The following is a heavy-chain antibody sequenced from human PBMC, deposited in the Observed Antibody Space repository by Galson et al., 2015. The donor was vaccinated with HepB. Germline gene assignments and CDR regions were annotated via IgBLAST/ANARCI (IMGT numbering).Heavy chain of an antibody. V-gene: IGHV3-7*03. CDR2: IKQDGSEK. J-gene: IGHJ3*02. CDR1: GFTFSSYW. CDR3: AREPPAYYDFWSGYSGYAFDI. D-gene: IGHD3-3*01. Sequence: SLRLSCAASGFTFSSYWMSWVRQAPGKGLEWVANIKQDGSEKYYVDSVKGRFTISRDNAKNSLYLQMNSLRAEDTAVYYCAREPPAYYDFWSGYSGYAFDIWGQGTMVTVSS.